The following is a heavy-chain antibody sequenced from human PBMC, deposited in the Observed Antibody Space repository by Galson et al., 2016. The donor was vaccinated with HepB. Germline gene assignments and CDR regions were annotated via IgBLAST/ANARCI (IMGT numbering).Heavy chain of an antibody. J-gene: IGHJ4*02. CDR1: GFTFGSYA. V-gene: IGHV3-23*01. CDR2: ITGSGRNT. D-gene: IGHD1-14*01. CDR3: AFSPTLTTLDH. Sequence: SLRLSCAASGFTFGSYAMSWVRQAPGKSLEWVATITGSGRNTYYADSVKGRYTISRDNSKNTVYLQTNSLRAEDTAVYYCAFSPTLTTLDHWGQGTVVTVSS.